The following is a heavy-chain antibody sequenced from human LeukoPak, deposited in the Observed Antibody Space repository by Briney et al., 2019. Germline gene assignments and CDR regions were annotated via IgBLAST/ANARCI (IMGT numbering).Heavy chain of an antibody. CDR3: ANGLNVPDS. Sequence: GGSLRLSCAGSGFTFSSYAMSWVRQAPGKGLEWVSSISDSGGNTYYADSVQGRFTMSRDNSKNTVFLQMNSLRAEDTAIYYCANGLNVPDSWGQGTLVTVSS. V-gene: IGHV3-23*01. J-gene: IGHJ4*02. CDR1: GFTFSSYA. D-gene: IGHD3/OR15-3a*01. CDR2: ISDSGGNT.